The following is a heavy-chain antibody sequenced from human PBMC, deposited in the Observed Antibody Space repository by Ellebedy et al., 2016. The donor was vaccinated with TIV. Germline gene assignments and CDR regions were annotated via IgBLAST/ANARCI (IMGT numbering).Heavy chain of an antibody. D-gene: IGHD2-2*01. CDR3: ATSSTRFDY. V-gene: IGHV4-30-4*01. J-gene: IGHJ4*02. CDR2: IYYSGST. Sequence: NWVRQPPGKGLEWIGYIYYSGSTYYNPSLKSRVTISVDTSKNQFSLKLSSVTAADTAVYYCATSSTRFDYWGQGTLVTVSS.